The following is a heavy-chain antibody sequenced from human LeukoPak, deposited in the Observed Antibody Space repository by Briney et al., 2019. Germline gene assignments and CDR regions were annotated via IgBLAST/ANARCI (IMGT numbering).Heavy chain of an antibody. CDR3: ARDQGLGIVDY. Sequence: SETLSLTCSVSGYSISSGHYWSWIRQSPGKGLEWIGTINHSGNTYYNPSLKSRVTISVDTSKNQFSLKVNSVTAADTAVYFCARDQGLGIVDYWGQGTLVTVSS. D-gene: IGHD7-27*01. CDR2: INHSGNT. CDR1: GYSISSGHY. J-gene: IGHJ4*02. V-gene: IGHV4-38-2*02.